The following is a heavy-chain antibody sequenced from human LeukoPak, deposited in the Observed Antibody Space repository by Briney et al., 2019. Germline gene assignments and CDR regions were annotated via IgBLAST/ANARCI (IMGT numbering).Heavy chain of an antibody. CDR2: YCSSGSN. D-gene: IGHD6-19*01. CDR3: ASGSSGWRFDY. Sequence: SETLSLTCTVSGVSISSGCYRWGWIRQPPGQGLEGNGSYCSSGSNHHNLSLKSSVPIAVDKYQHPLSLEVGSVTAADTYVYSCASGSSGWRFDYWGQGTLVTVSS. V-gene: IGHV4-39*01. CDR1: GVSISSGCYR. J-gene: IGHJ4*02.